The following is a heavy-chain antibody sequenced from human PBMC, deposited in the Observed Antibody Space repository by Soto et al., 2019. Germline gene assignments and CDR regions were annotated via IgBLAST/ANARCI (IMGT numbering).Heavy chain of an antibody. J-gene: IGHJ6*02. V-gene: IGHV1-69*13. D-gene: IGHD2-2*01. CDR2: IIPIFGTA. CDR3: CIFPRYCSSTNCYPSNDCYYGMGV. Sequence: SVKVSCKASGGTFSSYAISWVRQAPGQGLEWMGGIIPIFGTADYAQKFQGRVTITADESTSTSYMELRSLRSEDTAVYYRCIFPRYCSSTNCYPSNDCYYGMGVWGQGTRITVSS. CDR1: GGTFSSYA.